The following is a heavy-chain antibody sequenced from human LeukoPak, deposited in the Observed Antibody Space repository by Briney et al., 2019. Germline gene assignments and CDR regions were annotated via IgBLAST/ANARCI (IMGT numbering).Heavy chain of an antibody. J-gene: IGHJ4*02. D-gene: IGHD6-25*01. CDR2: IRSKAYGGTT. V-gene: IGHV3-49*04. CDR1: GFTFGDYA. Sequence: GGSLRLSCTASGFTFGDYAMSWVRQDPGKGLEWVGFIRSKAYGGTTEYAASVKGRFTISRDDSKSTAYLQMNSLKTEDTAVYYCTRRHRGPDYWGQGTLVTVSS. CDR3: TRRHRGPDY.